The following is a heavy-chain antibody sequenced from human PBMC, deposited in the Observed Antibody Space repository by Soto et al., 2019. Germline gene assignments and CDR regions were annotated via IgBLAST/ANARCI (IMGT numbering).Heavy chain of an antibody. V-gene: IGHV4-31*03. Sequence: SETLSLTCTASGGSISSGGYYWSWIRQHPGKGLEWIGYIYYSGSTYYNPSLKSRVTISVDTSKNQFSLKLSSVTAADTAVYYCARGGGDILTGYPRGWFDPWGQGTLVTVSS. CDR2: IYYSGST. D-gene: IGHD3-9*01. J-gene: IGHJ5*02. CDR1: GGSISSGGYY. CDR3: ARGGGDILTGYPRGWFDP.